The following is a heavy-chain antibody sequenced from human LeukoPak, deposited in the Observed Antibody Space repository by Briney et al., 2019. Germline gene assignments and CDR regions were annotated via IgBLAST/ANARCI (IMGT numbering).Heavy chain of an antibody. CDR3: ARVNINNWHSCDY. D-gene: IGHD1-1*01. J-gene: IGHJ4*02. V-gene: IGHV4-4*02. Sequence: SGTLSLTCAVSGGSISSNNWWGWVRQPPGKGLEWIGEIYHSGSPNYNPSLKSRVTISVDKSRNHFSLNLSSVTAADTAVYYCARVNINNWHSCDYWAREPWSPSPQ. CDR1: GGSISSNNW. CDR2: IYHSGSP.